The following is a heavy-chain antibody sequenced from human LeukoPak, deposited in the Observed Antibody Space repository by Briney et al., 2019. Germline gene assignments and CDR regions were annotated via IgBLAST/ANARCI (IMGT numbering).Heavy chain of an antibody. J-gene: IGHJ4*02. CDR1: GGSISSGGYY. D-gene: IGHD2-2*02. CDR2: IYYSGST. V-gene: IGHV4-31*03. Sequence: SETLSLTCTVSGGSISSGGYYWSWIRQHPGKGLEWIGYIYYSGSTYYNPSLKSRVTISVDTSKNQFSLKLSSVTAADTAVYYCARTIVVVPAAILGPFDYWGQGTPVTVSS. CDR3: ARTIVVVPAAILGPFDY.